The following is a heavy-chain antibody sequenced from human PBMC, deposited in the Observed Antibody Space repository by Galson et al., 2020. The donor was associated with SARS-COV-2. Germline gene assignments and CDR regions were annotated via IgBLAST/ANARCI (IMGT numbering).Heavy chain of an antibody. CDR3: AHSGKYDSSEAAFDL. D-gene: IGHD3-22*01. J-gene: IGHJ4*02. CDR1: GFSLSTSDVG. Sequence: SGPTLVKPTQTLTLTCTFSGFSLSTSDVGVAWIRQPPGKALEWLALIYWDDDKRYSPSLRSRLTITKDTSRNQVVLTMTKMDPVDTATYYCAHSGKYDSSEAAFDLWGQGTLVTVSS. CDR2: IYWDDDK. V-gene: IGHV2-5*02.